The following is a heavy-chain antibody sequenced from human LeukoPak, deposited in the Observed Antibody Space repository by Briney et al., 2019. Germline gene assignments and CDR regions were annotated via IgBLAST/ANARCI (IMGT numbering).Heavy chain of an antibody. J-gene: IGHJ4*02. CDR3: ARRYCSSTSCYYYFDY. D-gene: IGHD2-2*01. CDR2: IHPGDSDV. V-gene: IGHV5-51*01. CDR1: GYSFSGYW. Sequence: GESLKISCKGCGYSFSGYWNGWVRPMPGKGVEWMGIIHPGDSDVRYSPSFQGQVPFSADKSISTAYPQWSSLKASDTAMYYCARRYCSSTSCYYYFDYWGQGTLVTVSS.